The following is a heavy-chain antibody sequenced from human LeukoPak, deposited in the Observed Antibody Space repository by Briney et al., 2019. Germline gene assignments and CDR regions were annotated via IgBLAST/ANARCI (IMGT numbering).Heavy chain of an antibody. CDR3: ARGNIVVVTAIQAFDI. Sequence: PGGSLRLSCAASGFTFSSYSMNWVRQAPGKGLEWVSSISSSSYIYYADSVKGRFTISRDNAKNSLYLQMNSLRAEDTAVYYCARGNIVVVTAIQAFDIWGQGTMVTVPS. V-gene: IGHV3-21*01. J-gene: IGHJ3*02. CDR2: ISSSSYI. CDR1: GFTFSSYS. D-gene: IGHD2-21*02.